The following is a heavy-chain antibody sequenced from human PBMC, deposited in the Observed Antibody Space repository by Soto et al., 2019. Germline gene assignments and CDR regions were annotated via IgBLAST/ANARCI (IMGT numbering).Heavy chain of an antibody. CDR1: GFTVSSNY. CDR2: IYSGGST. Sequence: EVQLVESGGGLVQPGGSLRLSCAASGFTVSSNYMSWVRQAPGKGLEWVSVIYSGGSTYYADSVKGRFTISRHNAKNTLYLQMNSLRAEDTAVYYWARDSGSSPFDYWGQGTLVTVSS. CDR3: ARDSGSSPFDY. J-gene: IGHJ4*02. D-gene: IGHD6-6*01. V-gene: IGHV3-53*04.